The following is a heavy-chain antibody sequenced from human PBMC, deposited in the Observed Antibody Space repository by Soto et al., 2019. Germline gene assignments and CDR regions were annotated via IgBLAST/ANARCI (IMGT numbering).Heavy chain of an antibody. D-gene: IGHD3-22*01. Sequence: VGSLRLSCAASGFTFSSYAMTWVRQAPGKGLEWVSSISSSSNYIYYADSLKGRFTISRDNAMNSLYLQMNSLRAEDTAVYYCARPPPRSYYYDSSGPASFYFDYWGQGTLVTVSS. CDR3: ARPPPRSYYYDSSGPASFYFDY. J-gene: IGHJ4*02. CDR2: ISSSSNYI. CDR1: GFTFSSYA. V-gene: IGHV3-21*01.